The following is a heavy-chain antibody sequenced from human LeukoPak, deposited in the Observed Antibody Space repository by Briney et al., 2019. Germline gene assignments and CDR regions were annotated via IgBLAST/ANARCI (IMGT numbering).Heavy chain of an antibody. D-gene: IGHD3-10*01. CDR3: ARDSYGSGSYFDY. J-gene: IGHJ4*02. Sequence: GGSLRLSCAASGFTLSTYTVNWVRQSPGKGLEWVSTIDKSGDLHYADSVKGRFTISRDNSKNTLYLQMNSLRAEDTAVYYCARDSYGSGSYFDYWGQGTLVTVSS. CDR2: IDKSGDL. CDR1: GFTLSTYT. V-gene: IGHV3-53*01.